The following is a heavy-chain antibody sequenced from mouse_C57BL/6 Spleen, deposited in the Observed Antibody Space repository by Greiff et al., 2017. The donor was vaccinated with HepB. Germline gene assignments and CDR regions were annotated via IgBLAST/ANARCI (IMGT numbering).Heavy chain of an antibody. CDR2: ISYDGSN. CDR1: GYSITSGYY. J-gene: IGHJ1*03. Sequence: EVKLQESGPGLVKPSQSLSLTCSVTGYSITSGYYWNWIRQFPGNKLEWMGYISYDGSNNYNPSLKNRISITRDTSKNQFFLKLNSVTTEDTATYYCARDTLYSHFDVWGTGTTVTVSS. CDR3: ARDTLYSHFDV. V-gene: IGHV3-6*01. D-gene: IGHD2-1*01.